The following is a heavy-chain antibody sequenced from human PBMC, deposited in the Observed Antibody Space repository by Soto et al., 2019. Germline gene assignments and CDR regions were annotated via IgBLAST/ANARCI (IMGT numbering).Heavy chain of an antibody. CDR1: GASFSGYY. J-gene: IGHJ4*02. Sequence: QVQLKQWGAGLLKPSETLSLSCAVYGASFSGYYWNWIRQPPGKGLEWIGEINQSGSTNYSPSLTTRVTISVDTSKKQFSLRVSSVTAADTAVYYCARRFSGTGRYFDYWGQGTLVTVSS. CDR2: INQSGST. V-gene: IGHV4-34*02. D-gene: IGHD1-1*01. CDR3: ARRFSGTGRYFDY.